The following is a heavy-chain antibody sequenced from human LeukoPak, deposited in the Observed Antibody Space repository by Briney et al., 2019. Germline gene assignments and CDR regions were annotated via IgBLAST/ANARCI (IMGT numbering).Heavy chain of an antibody. Sequence: SETLSLTCTVSGGSISSSSYYWGWIRQPPGKGLEWFGSIYYSGSTYYNPSLKSRVTISVDTSKNQFSLKLSSVTAADTAVYYCARVVGTAAGTYYYYYGMDVWGQGTTVTVSS. V-gene: IGHV4-39*07. CDR3: ARVVGTAAGTYYYYYGMDV. CDR1: GGSISSSSYY. CDR2: IYYSGST. D-gene: IGHD6-13*01. J-gene: IGHJ6*02.